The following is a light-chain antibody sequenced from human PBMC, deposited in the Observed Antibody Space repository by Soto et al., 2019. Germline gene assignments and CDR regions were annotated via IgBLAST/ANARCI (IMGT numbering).Light chain of an antibody. Sequence: QSVLTQPPSASGTPGQSVTISCSGGDSNIGSEVVNWYQHLPGRAPTLLIYSNNQRPSGVADRFSGSKSGTSASLAIRGLQSQDEADYYCSAWDDSLNVVVFGGGTKLTVL. V-gene: IGLV1-44*01. CDR1: DSNIGSEV. CDR3: SAWDDSLNVVV. J-gene: IGLJ2*01. CDR2: SNN.